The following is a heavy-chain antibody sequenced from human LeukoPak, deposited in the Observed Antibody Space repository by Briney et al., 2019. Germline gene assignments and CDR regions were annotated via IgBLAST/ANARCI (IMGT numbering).Heavy chain of an antibody. CDR3: ARDLKAGTAVWFDP. J-gene: IGHJ5*02. V-gene: IGHV4-59*12. CDR2: INYSGST. CDR1: GGSISSYY. D-gene: IGHD6-13*01. Sequence: KASETLSLTCTVSGGSISSYYWSWIRQPPGKGLEWIGYINYSGSTNYNPSLKSRVTMSVDTSKNQFSLKLSSVTAADTAVYYCARDLKAGTAVWFDPWGQGTLVTVSS.